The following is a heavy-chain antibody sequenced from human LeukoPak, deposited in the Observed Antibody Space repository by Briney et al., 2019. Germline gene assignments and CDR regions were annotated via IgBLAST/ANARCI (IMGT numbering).Heavy chain of an antibody. D-gene: IGHD7-27*01. Sequence: ASVKVSCKASGYSLTTYYMHWVRQAPGQGLEWMGRINPNSGGTNYAQKFQGRVTMTRDTSISTAYMELSRLRSDDTAVYYCARGRTGGLGDWGQGTLVTVSS. CDR2: INPNSGGT. CDR1: GYSLTTYY. V-gene: IGHV1-2*06. CDR3: ARGRTGGLGD. J-gene: IGHJ4*02.